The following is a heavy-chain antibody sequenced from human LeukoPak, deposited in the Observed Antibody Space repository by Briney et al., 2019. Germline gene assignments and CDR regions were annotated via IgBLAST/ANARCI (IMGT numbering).Heavy chain of an antibody. D-gene: IGHD4-17*01. CDR2: IYYSGST. V-gene: IGHV4-30-4*01. CDR3: ARDLSTATTRYNNWFDP. Sequence: SQTLSLTCTVSGGSISSGDYYWSWIRQPPGKGLEWIGYIYYSGSTYYNPSLKSRVTISVDTSKNQFSLKLSSVTAADTAVYYCARDLSTATTRYNNWFDPWGQGTLVTVSS. CDR1: GGSISSGDYY. J-gene: IGHJ5*02.